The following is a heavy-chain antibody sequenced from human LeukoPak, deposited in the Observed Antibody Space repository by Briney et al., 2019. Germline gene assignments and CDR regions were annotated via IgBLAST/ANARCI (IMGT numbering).Heavy chain of an antibody. CDR2: TYYRSKWYN. J-gene: IGHJ6*02. D-gene: IGHD4-17*01. CDR3: ARDEYGDYYGMDV. V-gene: IGHV6-1*01. CDR1: GDSVSSNSAA. Sequence: SQTLSLTCAISGDSVSSNSAAWNWLRQSPSRGLEWLGRTYYRSKWYNDYAVSVKSRISINPDTSKNQFSLQLNSVTPEDTAVYYCARDEYGDYYGMDVWGQGTTVTVSS.